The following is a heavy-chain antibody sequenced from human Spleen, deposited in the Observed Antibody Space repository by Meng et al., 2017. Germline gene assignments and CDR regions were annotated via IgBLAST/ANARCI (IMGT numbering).Heavy chain of an antibody. D-gene: IGHD6-19*01. CDR1: GYTFTGYH. J-gene: IGHJ4*02. CDR2: INPNSDDT. CDR3: ARASPYSSGWNLGD. V-gene: IGHV1-2*06. Sequence: QVQGVHAGAEVKKPGASVKVSCKTSGYTFTGYHIHWVRQAPGQGLEWMGRINPNSDDTNYAQKFQGRVTMTRDTSISTAYMELSRLRSDDTAVYYCARASPYSSGWNLGDWGQGTLVTVSS.